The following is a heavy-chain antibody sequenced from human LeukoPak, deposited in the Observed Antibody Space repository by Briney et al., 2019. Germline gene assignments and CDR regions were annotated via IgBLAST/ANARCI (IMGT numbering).Heavy chain of an antibody. CDR2: VLYDGRLK. CDR1: GFNFSIYG. CDR3: ARDNWGGAFDL. D-gene: IGHD7-27*01. J-gene: IGHJ3*01. Sequence: GGSLRLSCAASGFNFSIYGMHWVRQAPGKGLEWVAVVLYDGRLKNNADSVKGRFTISRDNSKNMMYLQMNSLRDEDTALYYCARDNWGGAFDLWGQGTMVTVSS. V-gene: IGHV3-30*03.